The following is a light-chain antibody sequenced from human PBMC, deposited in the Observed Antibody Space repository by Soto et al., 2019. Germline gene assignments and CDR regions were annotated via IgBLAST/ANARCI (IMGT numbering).Light chain of an antibody. V-gene: IGKV1-39*01. CDR1: QSISNY. Sequence: DIQMTHAPSSLSASVGDRVTITCLASQSISNYLNWYQQKPGKAPKLLIYAASSMQSGVPSRFSGSGSETDFTLTISSLQPDDSATYYCQQSFSPLWTFGQGTKVEV. CDR2: AAS. CDR3: QQSFSPLWT. J-gene: IGKJ1*01.